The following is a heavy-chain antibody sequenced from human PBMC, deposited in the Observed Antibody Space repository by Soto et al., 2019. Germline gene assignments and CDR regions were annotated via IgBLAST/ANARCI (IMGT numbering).Heavy chain of an antibody. V-gene: IGHV1-18*04. J-gene: IGHJ6*02. CDR1: GYTFTSYG. D-gene: IGHD2-2*01. CDR2: ISAYNGNT. CDR3: ARYCSSTSCSKYYYYGMDV. Sequence: VKVSFKASGYTFTSYGISWVRQAPGQGLEWMGWISAYNGNTNYAQKLQGRVTMTTDTSTSTAYMELRSLRSDDTAVYYCARYCSSTSCSKYYYYGMDVWGQGTTVTVSS.